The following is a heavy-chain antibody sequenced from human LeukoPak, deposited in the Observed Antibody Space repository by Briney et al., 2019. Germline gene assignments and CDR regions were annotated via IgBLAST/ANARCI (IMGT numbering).Heavy chain of an antibody. Sequence: GGSLRLSCAASGFNFEGYWMSWLRQAPGKELDRVANIRYDGSEKFYGDSVKGRFTVSRDNAKNSLYLQMNSLRAEDTGVYYCASATGDKGGYFDSWGQGAQVTVSS. D-gene: IGHD7-27*01. CDR3: ASATGDKGGYFDS. V-gene: IGHV3-7*01. J-gene: IGHJ4*02. CDR1: GFNFEGYW. CDR2: IRYDGSEK.